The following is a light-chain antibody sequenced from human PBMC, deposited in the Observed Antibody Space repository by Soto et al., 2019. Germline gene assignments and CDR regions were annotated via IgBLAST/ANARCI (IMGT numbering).Light chain of an antibody. V-gene: IGKV3-15*01. J-gene: IGKJ5*01. CDR1: QSVSSN. Sequence: EIVMTRSPATLSVSPGERATLSCRASQSVSSNLAWYQQKPGQAPRLLIYGASTRATGIPARFSGSGSGTEFTLTISSLQSEHFAVYYCQQYNKWPAITFGQGTRLEIK. CDR3: QQYNKWPAIT. CDR2: GAS.